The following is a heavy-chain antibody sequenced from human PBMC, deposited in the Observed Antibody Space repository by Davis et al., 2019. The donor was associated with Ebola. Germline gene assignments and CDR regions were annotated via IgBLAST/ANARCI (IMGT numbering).Heavy chain of an antibody. CDR2: IWYDGSNK. V-gene: IGHV3-30*19. CDR1: GFTFSSYG. CDR3: ARASGSSGYYARYYFDY. Sequence: GESLKISCAASGFTFSSYGMHWVRQAPGKGLEWVAVIWYDGSNKYYADSVKGRFTISRDNSKNTLYLQMNSLRAEDTAVYYCARASGSSGYYARYYFDYWGQGTLVTVSS. D-gene: IGHD3-22*01. J-gene: IGHJ4*02.